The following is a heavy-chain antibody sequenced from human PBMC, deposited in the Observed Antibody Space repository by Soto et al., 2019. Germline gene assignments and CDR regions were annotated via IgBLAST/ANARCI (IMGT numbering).Heavy chain of an antibody. CDR3: AQAPDGSLGGFVDY. CDR2: IDWDDDK. J-gene: IGHJ4*02. V-gene: IGHV2-70*01. CDR1: GFSLSTSGMC. D-gene: IGHD3-3*02. Sequence: GSGPTLVNPTQTLTLTCTFSGFSLSTSGMCVSWIRQPPGKALEWLALIDWDDDKYYSTSLKTRLTISKDTSKNQVVLTMTNMDPVDTATYYCAQAPDGSLGGFVDYWGQGTLVTVSS.